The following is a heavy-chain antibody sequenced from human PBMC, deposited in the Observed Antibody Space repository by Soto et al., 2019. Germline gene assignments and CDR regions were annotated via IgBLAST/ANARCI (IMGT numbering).Heavy chain of an antibody. Sequence: SETQSLTCTVAGGSISSSSYYWGWVRQPPVKGLECIGSIYYSRTTYYNPSLKSRVPISVDTSKNQFALKLSSVTAADTAVYYCARHREYYDILTGYYTELIFDYWGQGTLVTVS. CDR2: IYYSRTT. CDR1: GGSISSSSYY. CDR3: ARHREYYDILTGYYTELIFDY. V-gene: IGHV4-39*01. D-gene: IGHD3-9*01. J-gene: IGHJ4*02.